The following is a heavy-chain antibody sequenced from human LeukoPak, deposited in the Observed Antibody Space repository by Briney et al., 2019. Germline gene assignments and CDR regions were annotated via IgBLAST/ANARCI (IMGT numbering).Heavy chain of an antibody. D-gene: IGHD3-10*01. CDR3: ALLMVRNIVDI. CDR1: GHTLSELS. V-gene: IGHV1-24*01. CDR2: FDPEDDEI. J-gene: IGHJ3*02. Sequence: ASVKVSCKVSGHTLSELSLHWVRQAPGKGLEWMGGFDPEDDEIIYAQRFQGRVTMTEDTSTDTAYMELSSLRSEDMAVYYCALLMVRNIVDIWGQGTMVTVAS.